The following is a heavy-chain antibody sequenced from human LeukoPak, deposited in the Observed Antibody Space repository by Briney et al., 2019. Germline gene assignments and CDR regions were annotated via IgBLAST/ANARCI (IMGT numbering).Heavy chain of an antibody. CDR2: ISSSSSYI. D-gene: IGHD1-26*01. J-gene: IGHJ3*02. V-gene: IGHV3-21*01. CDR3: ARRYSGSYGAFDI. Sequence: GGSLRLSCAASGFTFSGYSMNWVRQAPGKGLEWVSSISSSSSYIYYADSVKGRFTISRDNAKNSLYLQMNSLRAEDTAVYYCARRYSGSYGAFDIWGQGTMVTVSS. CDR1: GFTFSGYS.